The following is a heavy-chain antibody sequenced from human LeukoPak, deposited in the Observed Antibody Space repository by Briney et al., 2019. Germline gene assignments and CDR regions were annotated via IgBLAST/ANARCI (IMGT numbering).Heavy chain of an antibody. J-gene: IGHJ4*02. CDR3: ASWGAGGNS. CDR1: GVTLSTYW. CDR2: INPDGSGK. V-gene: IGHV3-7*01. D-gene: IGHD3-16*01. Sequence: GGSLRLSCEDSGVTLSTYWMNWVRQVPGKGLDWVANINPDGSGKRYVDSVKGRFTIARDNADNSLSLQMNSLRAEDTAVYYCASWGAGGNSWGQGTLVTVSS.